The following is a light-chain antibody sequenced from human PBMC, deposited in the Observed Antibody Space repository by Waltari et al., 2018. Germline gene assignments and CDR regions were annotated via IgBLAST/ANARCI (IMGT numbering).Light chain of an antibody. CDR1: QRISNY. Sequence: DIQLIQSTSSLSASAGNSVTIPCRANQRISNYLNWYQQKPGKAPNLLIYAASSLQSGVPSRFSGSGSGTEFTLTINSLQPEDFATYYCQQTYSPPRTFGQGTKGEVK. CDR2: AAS. J-gene: IGKJ1*01. CDR3: QQTYSPPRT. V-gene: IGKV1-39*01.